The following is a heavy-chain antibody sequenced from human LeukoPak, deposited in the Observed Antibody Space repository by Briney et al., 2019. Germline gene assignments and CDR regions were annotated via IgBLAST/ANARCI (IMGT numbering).Heavy chain of an antibody. CDR2: ITCKAYGGTT. Sequence: GGSLRLSCTPSGFTFGDYAMNWVRQAPGKGLEWVGFITCKAYGGTTEYAATVRGIFTISRDDSKATAYLQINILKTEDTAVYYCTRMMYCSGGSCSFDYWGQGNQVPVPS. CDR3: TRMMYCSGGSCSFDY. D-gene: IGHD2-15*01. J-gene: IGHJ4*02. V-gene: IGHV3-49*04. CDR1: GFTFGDYA.